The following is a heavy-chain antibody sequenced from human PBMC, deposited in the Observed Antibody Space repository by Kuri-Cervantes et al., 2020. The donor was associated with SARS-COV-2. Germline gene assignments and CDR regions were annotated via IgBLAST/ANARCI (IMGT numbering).Heavy chain of an antibody. D-gene: IGHD3-10*01. V-gene: IGHV3-23*03. CDR1: GFPFSSYA. Sequence: GGSLRLSCAASGFPFSSYAMSWVRQAPGKGLEWVSVIYSGGSSTYYADSVKGRFTISRDNSKNTLYLQMNSLRAEDTAVYYCASMVRGNYGMDVWGQGTTVTVSS. CDR2: IYSGGSST. J-gene: IGHJ6*02. CDR3: ASMVRGNYGMDV.